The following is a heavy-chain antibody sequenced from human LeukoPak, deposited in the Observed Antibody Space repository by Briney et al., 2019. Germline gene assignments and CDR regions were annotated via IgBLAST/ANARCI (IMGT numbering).Heavy chain of an antibody. D-gene: IGHD4-17*01. CDR1: GGSISSYY. Sequence: SETLSLTCTVSGGSISSYYWSWIRQPPGKGLEWIGYIYYSGSTNYNPSLKGRVTISVDTSKNQFSLKLSSVTAADTAVYYCAGRTVTTSIDTFDYWGQGTLVTVSS. CDR2: IYYSGST. V-gene: IGHV4-59*01. CDR3: AGRTVTTSIDTFDY. J-gene: IGHJ4*02.